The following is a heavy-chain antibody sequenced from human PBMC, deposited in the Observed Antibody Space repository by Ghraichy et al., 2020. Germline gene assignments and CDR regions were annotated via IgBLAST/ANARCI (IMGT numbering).Heavy chain of an antibody. Sequence: GGSLRLSCAASGFTVSRNFLSWVRQAPGKGLEWVSVLYPGGSTYYADSAKGRFTISRDDSRNTLYLHMDNMRAEDTAVYYCAREYGGTYCWCDTWGQGTLVTVTS. D-gene: IGHD1-26*01. CDR1: GFTVSRNF. J-gene: IGHJ5*02. V-gene: IGHV3-66*01. CDR3: AREYGGTYCWCDT. CDR2: LYPGGST.